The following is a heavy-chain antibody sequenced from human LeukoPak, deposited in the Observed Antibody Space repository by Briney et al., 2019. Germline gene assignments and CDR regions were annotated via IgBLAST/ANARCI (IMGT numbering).Heavy chain of an antibody. CDR2: IYYSGST. Sequence: SETLSLTCTVSGGSISSSSYYWGWIRQPPGKGLEWIGSIYYSGSTYYNPSLKSRVTISVDTSKNQFSLKLSSVTATDTAVYYCARRGKQWLGNDAFDIWGQGTMVTVSS. D-gene: IGHD6-19*01. V-gene: IGHV4-39*07. CDR1: GGSISSSSYY. CDR3: ARRGKQWLGNDAFDI. J-gene: IGHJ3*02.